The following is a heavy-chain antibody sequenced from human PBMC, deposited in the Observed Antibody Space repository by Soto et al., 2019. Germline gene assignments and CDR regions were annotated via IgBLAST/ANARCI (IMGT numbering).Heavy chain of an antibody. J-gene: IGHJ5*02. D-gene: IGHD1-1*01. CDR1: GGSISSGDYY. V-gene: IGHV4-30-4*01. CDR3: ARGGPLGTVKDNWFDP. Sequence: PSETLSLTCTVSGGSISSGDYYWSWIRQPPGKGLEWIGYIYYSGSTYYNPSLKSRVTISVDTSKNQFSLKLSSVTAADTAVYYCARGGPLGTVKDNWFDPWGQGTLVTVSS. CDR2: IYYSGST.